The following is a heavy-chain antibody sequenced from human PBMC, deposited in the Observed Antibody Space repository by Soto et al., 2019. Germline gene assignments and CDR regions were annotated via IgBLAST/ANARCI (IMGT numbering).Heavy chain of an antibody. Sequence: SGPTLVNPTQTLTLTCTFSGFSLSTSGVGVGWIRQPPGKALEWLALIYWDDDKRYSRSLKSRLTIDKDTSKNQVVLTMTNMDPVDTATYYCAHSFWSPITGTTNYFDYWGQGTLVTVSS. CDR1: GFSLSTSGVG. J-gene: IGHJ4*02. D-gene: IGHD1-7*01. CDR2: IYWDDDK. CDR3: AHSFWSPITGTTNYFDY. V-gene: IGHV2-5*02.